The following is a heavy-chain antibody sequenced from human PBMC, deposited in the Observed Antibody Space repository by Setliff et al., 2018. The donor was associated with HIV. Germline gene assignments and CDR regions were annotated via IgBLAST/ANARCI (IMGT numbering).Heavy chain of an antibody. J-gene: IGHJ6*03. D-gene: IGHD1-20*01. V-gene: IGHV1-18*01. CDR3: ARDRRAYTLLYYYHYMDV. CDR2: ISGYNGNT. CDR1: GYTFTTYG. Sequence: ASVKVSCKASGYTFTTYGISWVRQAPGQGLEWVGWISGYNGNTNYAQKLQGRVTMTTDTSTSTAYMELRSLRSDDTAVYYCARDRRAYTLLYYYHYMDVWGKGTTVTVSS.